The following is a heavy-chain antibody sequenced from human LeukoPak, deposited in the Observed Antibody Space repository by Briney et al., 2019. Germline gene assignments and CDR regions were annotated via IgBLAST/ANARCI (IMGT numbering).Heavy chain of an antibody. CDR3: ARVDYGDSRYGMDV. V-gene: IGHV1-2*02. CDR1: GYIFTGYY. D-gene: IGHD4-17*01. Sequence: GASVKVSCKASGYIFTGYYMHWVRQAPGQGLEWMGWINPNSGGTNYAQKFQGRVTMTRDTSISTAYMELSKLRSDDTAVYYCARVDYGDSRYGMDVWGQGTTVTVSS. CDR2: INPNSGGT. J-gene: IGHJ6*02.